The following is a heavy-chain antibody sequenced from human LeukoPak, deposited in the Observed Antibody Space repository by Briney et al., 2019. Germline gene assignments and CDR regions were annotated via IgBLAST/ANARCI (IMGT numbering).Heavy chain of an antibody. J-gene: IGHJ4*02. Sequence: PSETLSLTCTVSGYSISSGYYWGWIRQPPGKGLEWIGSIYYSGSTYYNPSLKSRVTISVDTSKNQFSLKLSSVTAADTAVYYCARESGGIFDYWGQGTLVTVSS. CDR2: IYYSGST. V-gene: IGHV4-38-2*02. CDR1: GYSISSGYY. D-gene: IGHD3-10*01. CDR3: ARESGGIFDY.